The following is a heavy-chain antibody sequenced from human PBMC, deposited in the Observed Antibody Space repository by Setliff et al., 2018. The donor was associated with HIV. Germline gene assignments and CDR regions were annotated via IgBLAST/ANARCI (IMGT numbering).Heavy chain of an antibody. CDR3: ARSDYYDSSGYSWFDP. J-gene: IGHJ5*02. D-gene: IGHD3-22*01. Sequence: WASVKVSCKASGGTFSSYAISWVRQAPGQGLEWMGGIIPIFGTANYAQKFQGRVTITADESTSTAYMELSSLRSEDTAVYYCARSDYYDSSGYSWFDPWGQGTLVTVSS. CDR2: IIPIFGTA. V-gene: IGHV1-69*13. CDR1: GGTFSSYA.